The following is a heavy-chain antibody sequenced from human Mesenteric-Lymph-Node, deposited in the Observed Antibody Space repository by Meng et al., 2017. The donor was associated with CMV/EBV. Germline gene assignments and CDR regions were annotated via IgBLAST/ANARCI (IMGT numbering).Heavy chain of an antibody. CDR1: GFTFDDST. J-gene: IGHJ4*02. Sequence: GGSLRLSCVASGFTFDDSTMHWVRQAPGKGLEWVSLIDWDGSMIYYAASVQGRFTISRDNTKNSLYLQMSSLQPEDTAFYYCAKDGYASSGSFANWGRGTLVTVSS. V-gene: IGHV3-43*01. CDR2: IDWDGSMI. CDR3: AKDGYASSGSFAN. D-gene: IGHD3-10*01.